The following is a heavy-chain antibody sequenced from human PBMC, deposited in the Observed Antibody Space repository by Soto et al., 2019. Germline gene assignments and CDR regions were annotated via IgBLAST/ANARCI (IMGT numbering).Heavy chain of an antibody. D-gene: IGHD3-10*01. CDR2: IYYSGST. J-gene: IGHJ3*02. CDR1: GGSISSYY. CDR3: ARVWGGAFDI. V-gene: IGHV4-59*01. Sequence: QVQLQESGPGLVKPSETLSLTCTVSGGSISSYYWSWIRQPPGKGLEWIGYIYYSGSTNYNPSLTRXVXIXXDTSKNQFSLKLSSVTAADTAVYSCARVWGGAFDIWGQGTMVTVSS.